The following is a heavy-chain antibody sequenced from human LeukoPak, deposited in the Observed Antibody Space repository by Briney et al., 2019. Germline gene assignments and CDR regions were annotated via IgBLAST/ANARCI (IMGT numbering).Heavy chain of an antibody. Sequence: GASVKVSCKASGYTFSDYYMHWVRQAPGQGLEWMGWMNPKNGGTNYAQKFQGRVIMTRDTSINTAYMELSRLTSDDMAVYYCARCSVVVPAAINWFDPWGQGTLVTVSS. CDR1: GYTFSDYY. J-gene: IGHJ5*02. CDR2: MNPKNGGT. V-gene: IGHV1-2*02. D-gene: IGHD2-2*01. CDR3: ARCSVVVPAAINWFDP.